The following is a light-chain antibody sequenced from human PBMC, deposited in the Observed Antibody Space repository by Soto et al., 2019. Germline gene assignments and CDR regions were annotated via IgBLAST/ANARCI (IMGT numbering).Light chain of an antibody. CDR3: KQYYSTPYP. Sequence: DIVLTQSPDSLAVSLGERATINCKSSQSVLYSSNNKNYLAWYQQKPGQPPKLLIYLASTRESGVPDRFSGSGSGKEFTQSISSLQAEDVAVYYCKQYYSTPYPFGQWTKLEIK. V-gene: IGKV4-1*01. CDR2: LAS. CDR1: QSVLYSSNNKNY. J-gene: IGKJ2*01.